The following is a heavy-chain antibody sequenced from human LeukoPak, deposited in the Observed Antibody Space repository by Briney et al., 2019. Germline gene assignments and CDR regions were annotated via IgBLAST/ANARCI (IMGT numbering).Heavy chain of an antibody. CDR3: ARDDNWAFDY. J-gene: IGHJ4*02. Sequence: GGSLRLSCTASGFTFSRYALNWFRQAPGKGLEWVSYISRTNEIHDADSVKGRFTISRDDAKNSLYLQMNSLRVDDTAVYYCARDDNWAFDYWGQGTLVTVSS. V-gene: IGHV3-21*05. CDR1: GFTFSRYA. D-gene: IGHD1-1*01. CDR2: ISRTNEI.